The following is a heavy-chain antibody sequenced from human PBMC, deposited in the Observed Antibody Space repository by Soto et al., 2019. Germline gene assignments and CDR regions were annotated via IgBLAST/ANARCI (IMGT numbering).Heavy chain of an antibody. CDR2: IWYDGTSK. J-gene: IGHJ4*02. D-gene: IGHD6-6*01. V-gene: IGHV3-33*08. CDR1: GFTFRNHA. Sequence: QVQLVESGGGVVQPGRSLRLSCAASGFTFRNHAMHWVRQAPGKGLEWVGLIWYDGTSKYYADSVKGRFTISRDNSKNTLYLEINSLRVEDTAIYYCARDQGLVIIKDHWGQGTLVTVSS. CDR3: ARDQGLVIIKDH.